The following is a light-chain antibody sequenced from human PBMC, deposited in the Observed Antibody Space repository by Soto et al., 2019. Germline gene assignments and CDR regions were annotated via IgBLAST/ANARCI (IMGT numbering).Light chain of an antibody. CDR2: DVS. V-gene: IGLV2-14*02. J-gene: IGLJ1*01. CDR1: SNVVGSHDL. Sequence: QSVLTQPASVSGSPGQSIAISCTGSSNVVGSHDLVSWYQQQSGKVPKLIIYDVSSRPSGVSNRFSGSKSGNTASLTISGLQAEDEADYYCSSFTSTTTYVFGTGTKVTVL. CDR3: SSFTSTTTYV.